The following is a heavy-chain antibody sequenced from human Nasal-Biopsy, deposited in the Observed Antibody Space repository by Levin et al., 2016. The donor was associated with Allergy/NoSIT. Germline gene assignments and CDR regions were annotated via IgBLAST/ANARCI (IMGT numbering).Heavy chain of an antibody. D-gene: IGHD2-2*01. CDR3: VSSGGQNVQLGPAVMRYWYFDL. CDR2: IYHSGDT. V-gene: IGHV4-38-2*02. Sequence: SETLSLTCTVSNYSITSGYYWGWIRQSPGKGLEWIGSIYHSGDTFHNPSLKSRVTISVDTSKNQISLRLNSMTAADTAVYYCVSSGGQNVQLGPAVMRYWYFDLWGRGTQVTVSS. CDR1: NYSITSGYY. J-gene: IGHJ2*01.